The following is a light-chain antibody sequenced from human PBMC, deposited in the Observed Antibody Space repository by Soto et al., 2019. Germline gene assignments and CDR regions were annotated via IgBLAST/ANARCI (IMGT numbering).Light chain of an antibody. Sequence: QSALTQPASVSGSPGQSISISCTGTSSNIGGYNYVSWYQQHPGKAPKLMIYDVTNRPSGVSNRFSGSKSGNTASLTISGLQPEDEADYYCSSYTTGNTNVFGTGTQLTVL. CDR3: SSYTTGNTNV. J-gene: IGLJ7*01. CDR1: SSNIGGYNY. V-gene: IGLV2-14*03. CDR2: DVT.